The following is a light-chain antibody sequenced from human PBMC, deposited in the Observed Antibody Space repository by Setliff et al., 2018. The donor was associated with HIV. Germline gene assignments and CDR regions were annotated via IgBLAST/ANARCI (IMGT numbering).Light chain of an antibody. J-gene: IGLJ1*01. CDR2: EVT. CDR1: SSDVGGYNY. Sequence: QSALAQLPSASGSPGQSPTISCTGSSSDVGGYNYVSWYQQHPGKAPKLMIYEVTKRPSGVPDRFSGSKSGNTASLTISGLQAEDESDYYCFSYAGSNNFVFGAGTKVTVL. V-gene: IGLV2-8*01. CDR3: FSYAGSNNFV.